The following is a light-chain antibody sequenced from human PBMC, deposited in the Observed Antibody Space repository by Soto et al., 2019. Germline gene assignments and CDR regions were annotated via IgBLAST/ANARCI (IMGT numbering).Light chain of an antibody. CDR1: QSVSTN. J-gene: IGKJ2*01. CDR2: GAS. V-gene: IGKV3-15*01. Sequence: IVMTQSPATLSVSPGERATLSCRASQSVSTNLAWYQQKPGQPPSLVVYGASARATGIPARFSGSGSGTEFTLTISSLQSEDFAVYYCQHYNNWPFTFGQGNKREIK. CDR3: QHYNNWPFT.